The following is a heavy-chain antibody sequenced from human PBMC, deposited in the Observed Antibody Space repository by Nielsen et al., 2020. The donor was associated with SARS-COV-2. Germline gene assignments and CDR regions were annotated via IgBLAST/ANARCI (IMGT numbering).Heavy chain of an antibody. CDR3: AAELYYYYGMDV. D-gene: IGHD1-26*01. V-gene: IGHV4-61*02. Sequence: SETLSLTCTVSGGSISSGSYYWSWIRQPAGKGLEWIGRIYTSGSTNYNPSLKSRVTISVDTSKNQFSLKLSSVAAADTAVYYCAAELYYYYGMDVWGQGTTVTVSS. J-gene: IGHJ6*02. CDR1: GGSISSGSYY. CDR2: IYTSGST.